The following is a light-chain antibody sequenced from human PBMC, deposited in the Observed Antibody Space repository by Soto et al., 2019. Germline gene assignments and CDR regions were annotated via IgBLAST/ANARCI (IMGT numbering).Light chain of an antibody. CDR2: AVS. Sequence: QSVLTQPPSASGSPGQSVTISCTGTSSDVGAFNYVSWYQQHPGKAPKLIIYAVSTRPSGVPDRFSGSKSGNTASLTVSGLQAEDEADYYCTSYAGNNAYVFGTGTKLTVL. V-gene: IGLV2-8*01. CDR1: SSDVGAFNY. CDR3: TSYAGNNAYV. J-gene: IGLJ1*01.